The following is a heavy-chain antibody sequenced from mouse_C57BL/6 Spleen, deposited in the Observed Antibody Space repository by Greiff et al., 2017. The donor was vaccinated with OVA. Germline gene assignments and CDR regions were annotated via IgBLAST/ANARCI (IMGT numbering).Heavy chain of an antibody. CDR2: INYDGSST. CDR1: GFTFSDYY. CDR3: ARDVSLYYGNFYWYFDV. D-gene: IGHD2-1*01. Sequence: EVKLMESEGGLVQPGSSMKLSCTASGFTFSDYYMAWVRQVPEKGLEWVANINYDGSSTYYLDSLKSRFIISRDNAKNILYLQMSSLKSEDTATYYCARDVSLYYGNFYWYFDVWGTGTTVTVSS. V-gene: IGHV5-16*01. J-gene: IGHJ1*03.